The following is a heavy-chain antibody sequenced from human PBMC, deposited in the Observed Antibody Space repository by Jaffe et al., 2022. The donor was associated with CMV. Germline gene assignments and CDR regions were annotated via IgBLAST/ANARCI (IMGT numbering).Heavy chain of an antibody. D-gene: IGHD6-19*01. CDR2: IYTSGST. Sequence: QVQLQESGPGLVKPSETLSLTCTVSGGSISSYYWSWIRQPAGKGLEWIGRIYTSGSTNYNPSLKSRVTMSVDTSKNQFSLKLSSVTAADTAVYYCAREGQWLVRPATYYYYGMDVWGQGTTVTVSS. J-gene: IGHJ6*02. CDR3: AREGQWLVRPATYYYYGMDV. V-gene: IGHV4-4*07. CDR1: GGSISSYY.